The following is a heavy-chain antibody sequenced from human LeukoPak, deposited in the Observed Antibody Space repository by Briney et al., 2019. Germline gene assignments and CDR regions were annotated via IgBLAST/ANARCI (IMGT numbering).Heavy chain of an antibody. CDR2: ISYDGSVQ. J-gene: IGHJ6*03. Sequence: HAGGSLRLSCAASGFTFGDYAMHWARQAPGKGLEWVALISYDGSVQYYVDSVRGRFTISKDRSTNMLFLQMNSLRTEDTAVYFCARERRGFYMEVWSSGTTVTVSS. CDR3: ARERRGFYMEV. V-gene: IGHV3-30*03. CDR1: GFTFGDYA.